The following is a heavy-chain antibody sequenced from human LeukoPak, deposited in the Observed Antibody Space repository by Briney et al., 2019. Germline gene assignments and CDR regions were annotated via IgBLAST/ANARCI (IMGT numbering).Heavy chain of an antibody. CDR1: GYTFTGYY. CDR2: INPNSGGT. Sequence: ASVKVSCKASGYTFTGYYMHWVRQAPGQGLEWMGWINPNSGGTNYAQKFQGRVTMTRDTSISTAYMELSRLRSDDTAVYYCARVTTTRHSSGWYTFGYWGQGTLVTVSS. CDR3: ARVTTTRHSSGWYTFGY. D-gene: IGHD6-19*01. J-gene: IGHJ4*02. V-gene: IGHV1-2*02.